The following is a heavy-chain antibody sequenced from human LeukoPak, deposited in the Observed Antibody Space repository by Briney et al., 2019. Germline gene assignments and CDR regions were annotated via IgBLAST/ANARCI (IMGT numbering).Heavy chain of an antibody. J-gene: IGHJ4*02. CDR1: GYTFTSYY. CDR3: ARRGSQLNFDY. V-gene: IGHV1-46*01. CDR2: INPNGGST. D-gene: IGHD5-18*01. Sequence: ASVKVSCKASGYTFTSYYMHWVRQAPGQGLEWMGIINPNGGSTSYAQKFQGRVTMTRDTSTSTVYMGLSSLRSEDTAVYYCARRGSQLNFDYWGQGTLVIVSS.